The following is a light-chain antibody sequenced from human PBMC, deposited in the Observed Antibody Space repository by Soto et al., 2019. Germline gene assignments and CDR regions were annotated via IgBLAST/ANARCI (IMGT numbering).Light chain of an antibody. CDR2: DVS. V-gene: IGLV2-14*01. CDR1: SSDVGGYNY. J-gene: IGLJ1*01. Sequence: QSALTQPASVSGSPGQSITISCTGTSSDVGGYNYVSWYQQHPGKAPKLMIYDVSNRPSGVSNRFSGSKSGNTASLTISGLQAEDEADYYSSSYTSSSSYGFGTGTKVTVL. CDR3: SSYTSSSSYG.